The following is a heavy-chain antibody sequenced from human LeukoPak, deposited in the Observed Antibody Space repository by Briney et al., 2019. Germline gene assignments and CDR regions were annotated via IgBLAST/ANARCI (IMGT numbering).Heavy chain of an antibody. CDR2: TSHDESYR. CDR3: ARDRLFYFHSPDYRAGYFYAMDV. CDR1: GFTFNTYP. V-gene: IGHV3-30-3*01. D-gene: IGHD3-22*01. J-gene: IGHJ6*02. Sequence: GGSLRLSCSASGFTFNTYPMHWVRQSPGKGLEWVAVTSHDESYRFYAESVKGRFTISRDNSNNTLYLQMNTLRPEDTSVYYCARDRLFYFHSPDYRAGYFYAMDVWGQGTTVTVSS.